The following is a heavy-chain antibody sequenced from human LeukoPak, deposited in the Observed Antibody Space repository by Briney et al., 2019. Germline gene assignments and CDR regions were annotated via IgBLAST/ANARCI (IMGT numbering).Heavy chain of an antibody. J-gene: IGHJ4*02. V-gene: IGHV4-31*03. D-gene: IGHD5-24*01. CDR3: ARSDQRWLYSDY. CDR1: GGSISSGGYY. CDR2: TYYTGST. Sequence: SETLSLTCTVSGGSISSGGYYWTWIRQHPGEGLERIGYTYYTGSTFFNPSLKSRVIISVDTSKNQFPLKLSSVTAADTAVYYCARSDQRWLYSDYWGQGTLVTVSS.